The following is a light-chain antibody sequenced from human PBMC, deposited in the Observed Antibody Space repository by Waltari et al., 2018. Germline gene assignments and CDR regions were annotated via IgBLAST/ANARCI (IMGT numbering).Light chain of an antibody. V-gene: IGKV3-20*01. CDR1: QSLTKRY. J-gene: IGKJ2*01. CDR3: QQYGSPVLYT. CDR2: GAS. Sequence: EVVLTQSPDTLSLSPGERATLSCRASQSLTKRYLAWYQQRPGQAPRLLIYGASSRAAGIPDRFSGSGSGTDFTLTISRLEPEDSAVYYCQQYGSPVLYTFGQGTKLEIK.